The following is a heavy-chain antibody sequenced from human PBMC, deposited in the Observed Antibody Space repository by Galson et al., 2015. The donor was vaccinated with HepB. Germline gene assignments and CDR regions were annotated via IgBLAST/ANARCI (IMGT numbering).Heavy chain of an antibody. Sequence: SLRLSCAASGFTFSSYAMHWVRQAPGKGLEWVAVISYDGSDKYYADSVKGRFTISRDNSKNTLYLQMNSLRAEDTAVYYCARGWGYSYGYFDYWGQGTLVTVSS. D-gene: IGHD5-18*01. CDR3: ARGWGYSYGYFDY. CDR1: GFTFSSYA. CDR2: ISYDGSDK. V-gene: IGHV3-30*04. J-gene: IGHJ4*02.